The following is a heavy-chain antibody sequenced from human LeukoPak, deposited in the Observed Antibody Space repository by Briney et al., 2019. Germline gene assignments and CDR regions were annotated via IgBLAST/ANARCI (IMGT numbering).Heavy chain of an antibody. CDR1: GYTFTSYY. CDR3: ARGDDFWRGYYRFDY. CDR2: INPSGGST. Sequence: ASVKVSCKASGYTFTSYYMHWVRQAPGQGLEWMGIINPSGGSTSYAKKFQGRVTMTRDMSTSTVYMELSSLRSEDTAVYYCARGDDFWRGYYRFDYWGQGTLVTVSS. V-gene: IGHV1-46*01. D-gene: IGHD3-3*01. J-gene: IGHJ4*02.